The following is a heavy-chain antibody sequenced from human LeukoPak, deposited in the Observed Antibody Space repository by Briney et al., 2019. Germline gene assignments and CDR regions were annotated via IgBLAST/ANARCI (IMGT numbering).Heavy chain of an antibody. J-gene: IGHJ4*02. V-gene: IGHV4-30-4*08. CDR3: PRGHDYFDY. Sequence: NPSETLSLTCTVSGDSISSGDYYWSCIRQPPGKGLECIGYIYYSGNTYYNPSLQSRVTISVDTSKNQFPLNLSSVTAADTAVFYCPRGHDYFDYWGQGTLVTVSS. CDR1: GDSISSGDYY. CDR2: IYYSGNT.